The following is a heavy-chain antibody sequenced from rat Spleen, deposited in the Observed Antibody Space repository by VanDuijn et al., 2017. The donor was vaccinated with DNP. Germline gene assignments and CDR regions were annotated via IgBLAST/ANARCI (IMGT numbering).Heavy chain of an antibody. Sequence: EVQLVESGGGLVQPGRSMKLSCVASGFIFSSFPMAWVRQAPTKGLEWVATISTSGDSTYYRDSVKGRFTISRDNAKSTLYLQMNSLRSEDMATYYCARHVLPLRVWDYWGQGVMVTVSS. CDR3: ARHVLPLRVWDY. D-gene: IGHD1-4*01. CDR2: ISTSGDST. CDR1: GFIFSSFP. V-gene: IGHV5-46*01. J-gene: IGHJ2*01.